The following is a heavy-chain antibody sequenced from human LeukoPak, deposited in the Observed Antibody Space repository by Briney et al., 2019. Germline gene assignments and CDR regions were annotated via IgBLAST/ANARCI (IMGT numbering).Heavy chain of an antibody. D-gene: IGHD3-3*01. CDR3: ARTAVISYDFWSGYPYYMDV. Sequence: SETLSLTCAVYGGSFSGYYWSWIRQPPGKGLEWIGEINHSGSTNYNPSLKSRVTISVDTSKNQFSLKLSSVTAADTAVYYCARTAVISYDFWSGYPYYMDVWGKGTTVTVSS. CDR2: INHSGST. V-gene: IGHV4-34*01. CDR1: GGSFSGYY. J-gene: IGHJ6*03.